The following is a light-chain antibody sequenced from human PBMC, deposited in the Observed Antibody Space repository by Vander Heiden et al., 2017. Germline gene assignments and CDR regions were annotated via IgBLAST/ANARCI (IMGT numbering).Light chain of an antibody. J-gene: IGLJ3*02. CDR2: DDH. Sequence: SYVLTQPPSVSVAPGPTASITCGRDNIGSKSVHWYQQKPGQAPVLVVYDDHNRPSGVPERFSGSNSGNTATLTISRVEAGDEADYYCQVWESSSDRPVFGGGTKLTVL. V-gene: IGLV3-21*02. CDR3: QVWESSSDRPV. CDR1: NIGSKS.